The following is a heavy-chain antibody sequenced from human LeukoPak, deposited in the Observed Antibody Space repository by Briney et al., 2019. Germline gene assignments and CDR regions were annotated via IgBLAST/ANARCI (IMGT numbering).Heavy chain of an antibody. CDR1: GFIFSSYS. Sequence: GGSLRLSCAGSGFIFSSYSMNWVRQAPGKGLEWVSYIRSSSSNIYYADSVKGLFTISRDNAKNSMYLQMNSLRDEDTAVYYCARVRHDGSGYYYVSEWGQGTLVTVSS. CDR2: IRSSSSNI. J-gene: IGHJ4*02. CDR3: ARVRHDGSGYYYVSE. D-gene: IGHD3-22*01. V-gene: IGHV3-48*02.